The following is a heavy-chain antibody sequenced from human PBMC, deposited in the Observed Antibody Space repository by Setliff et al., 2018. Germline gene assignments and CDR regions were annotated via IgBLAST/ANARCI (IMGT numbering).Heavy chain of an antibody. CDR1: GFNFSINDMTYG. CDR3: FGAGTCSY. CDR2: IRSSNSYT. V-gene: IGHV3-11*06. J-gene: IGHJ4*02. Sequence: GGSLRLSCAASGFNFSINDMTYGMSWVRQAPGKGLEWVSYIRSSNSYTNYADSVKGRFTISRDNAKNSLSLQMNNLRTKDTAVYYCFGAGTCSYWGQGTLVTVSS. D-gene: IGHD3-10*01.